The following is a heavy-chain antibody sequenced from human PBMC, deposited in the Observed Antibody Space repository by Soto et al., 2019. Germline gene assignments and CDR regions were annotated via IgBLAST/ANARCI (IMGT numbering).Heavy chain of an antibody. D-gene: IGHD2-2*01. V-gene: IGHV3-11*01. CDR3: ARVSVCSSTSCYAPNDY. CDR2: ISSSGSTI. J-gene: IGHJ4*02. CDR1: GFTFSDYY. Sequence: PGGSLRLSCAASGFTFSDYYMSWIRQAPGKGLEWVSYISSSGSTIYYADSVKGRFTISRDNAKNSLYLQMNSLRAEDTAVYYCARVSVCSSTSCYAPNDYWGQGTLVTVSS.